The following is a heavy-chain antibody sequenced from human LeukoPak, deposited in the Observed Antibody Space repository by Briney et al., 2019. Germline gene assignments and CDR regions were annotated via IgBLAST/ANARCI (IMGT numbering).Heavy chain of an antibody. CDR1: GGSISSYY. J-gene: IGHJ4*02. Sequence: SETLSLTCTVSGGSISSYYWSWIRQPAGKGLEWIGRVSTGGSTNYNPSLKSRVTISVDTSKNQFSLKLSSVTAADTAVYYCARRYCSSTSCYSPFDYWGQGTPVTVSS. CDR2: VSTGGST. V-gene: IGHV4-4*07. CDR3: ARRYCSSTSCYSPFDY. D-gene: IGHD2-2*01.